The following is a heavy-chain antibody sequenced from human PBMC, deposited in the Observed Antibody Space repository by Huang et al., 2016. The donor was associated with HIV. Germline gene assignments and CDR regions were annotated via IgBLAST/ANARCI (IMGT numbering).Heavy chain of an antibody. D-gene: IGHD3-10*01. CDR2: INPSGAST. V-gene: IGHV1-46*01. Sequence: QVQLVQSGAEVKKPGASVKISCKASGYTFTTDHMHWVRQAPGQGLEWIGMINPSGASTRYAQTFQGRVTMTSDTSTSTVYMELSSLTPEDTAVYYCARALLLFGLGSPLDFWGQGSLVTVSS. CDR3: ARALLLFGLGSPLDF. J-gene: IGHJ4*02. CDR1: GYTFTTDH.